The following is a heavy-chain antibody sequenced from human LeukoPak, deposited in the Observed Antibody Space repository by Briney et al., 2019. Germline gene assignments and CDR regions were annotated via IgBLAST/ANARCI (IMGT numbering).Heavy chain of an antibody. CDR3: ARDFRFAFDN. D-gene: IGHD3-10*01. CDR1: GFLFNDYS. Sequence: PGGSLRLSCSASGFLFNDYSMNWVRQAPGKGLEWISYIGIDSGNKHYADSVRGRFVISADRATNSVYLHMTRLRVDDTAVYYCARDFRFAFDNWGQGTLVTVSS. V-gene: IGHV3-48*01. J-gene: IGHJ4*02. CDR2: IGIDSGNK.